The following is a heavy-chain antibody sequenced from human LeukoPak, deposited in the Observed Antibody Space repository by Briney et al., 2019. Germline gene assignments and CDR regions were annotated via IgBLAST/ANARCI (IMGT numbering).Heavy chain of an antibody. CDR2: IYPGDSDT. V-gene: IGHV5-51*01. CDR3: ARLIMVRGVINPPAESFDY. J-gene: IGHJ4*02. Sequence: GESLKISCKGSGYSFTNYWIGWVRQMPGKGLEWMGIIYPGDSDTRYSPSFQGQVTISADKSISTAYLQWSSLKASDTAMYYCARLIMVRGVINPPAESFDYWGQGTLVTVSS. D-gene: IGHD3-10*01. CDR1: GYSFTNYW.